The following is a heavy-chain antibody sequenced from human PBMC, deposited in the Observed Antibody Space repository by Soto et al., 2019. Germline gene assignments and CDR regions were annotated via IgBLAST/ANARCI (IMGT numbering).Heavy chain of an antibody. CDR3: VSWFSAHYDY. D-gene: IGHD3-10*01. CDR1: DFTFDGHG. CDR2: ISPDGFNT. J-gene: IGHJ4*02. Sequence: GSLRLSGAASDFTFDGHGMTWVRQAPGKGPEWVSTISPDGFNTHYADSVRCRSTISRDNSRNTVDLHMSSLRAEDTAIYYFVSWFSAHYDYWRQGTAVAVSS. V-gene: IGHV3-23*01.